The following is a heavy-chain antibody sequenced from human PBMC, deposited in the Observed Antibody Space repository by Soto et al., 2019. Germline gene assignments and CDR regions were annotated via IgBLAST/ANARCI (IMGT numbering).Heavy chain of an antibody. V-gene: IGHV3-23*01. J-gene: IGHJ4*02. CDR1: GFTFNNYA. CDR2: INASGEKT. Sequence: EVQLLESGGGLVQRGGSLRVSCAASGFTFNNYAMTWVRQAPGKGLEWVSFINASGEKTYYANSVKGRFTISRDNSKNTLSQQMSSLRDDDTAVYFCARADLFLLAYEFGYRGQGTLVTVSS. CDR3: ARADLFLLAYEFGY. D-gene: IGHD2-8*02.